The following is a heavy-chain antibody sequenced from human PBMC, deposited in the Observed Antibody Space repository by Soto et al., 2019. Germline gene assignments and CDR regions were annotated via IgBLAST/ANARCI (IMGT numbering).Heavy chain of an antibody. CDR3: ARGGYYYENSGQNAYDY. J-gene: IGHJ4*01. CDR2: IYYGGST. D-gene: IGHD3-22*01. Sequence: SETLSLTCTFSCASIISGGYYWSWIRQHPGKGLEWIGYIYYGGSTYYNPSLKSRATISGDTSKNQFSLKLSSVTAADTAVYYCARGGYYYENSGQNAYDYWGQGILVTVSS. V-gene: IGHV4-31*03. CDR1: CASIISGGYY.